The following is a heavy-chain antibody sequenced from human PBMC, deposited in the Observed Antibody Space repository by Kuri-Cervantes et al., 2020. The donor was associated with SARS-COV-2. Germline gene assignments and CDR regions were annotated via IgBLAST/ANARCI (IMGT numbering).Heavy chain of an antibody. D-gene: IGHD3-22*01. CDR2: TRNKANSYTT. CDR3: ARGNYYDSSGYFYYYGMDV. J-gene: IGHJ6*02. V-gene: IGHV3-72*01. CDR1: GFTFRSYA. Sequence: GESLKISRAASGFTFRSYAMSWVRQAPGKGLEWIGRTRNKANSYTTEYAASVKGRFTISRDDSKNSLYLQMNSPKTEDTAVYYCARGNYYDSSGYFYYYGMDVWGQGTTVTVSS.